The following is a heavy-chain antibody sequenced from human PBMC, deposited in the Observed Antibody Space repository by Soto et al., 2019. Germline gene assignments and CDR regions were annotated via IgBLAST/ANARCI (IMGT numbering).Heavy chain of an antibody. CDR2: INPSGGST. J-gene: IGHJ4*02. CDR3: ANSRSRYRNLFDY. Sequence: QVQLVQSGAEVKKPGASVKVSCKASGYTFTSYYMHWVRQAPGQGLEWMGIINPSGGSTSYAQKCQGRGNMTRDTSTSIVYMELSRLRSEDTAVYYCANSRSRYRNLFDYWGQGTLVTVSS. V-gene: IGHV1-46*01. CDR1: GYTFTSYY. D-gene: IGHD3-9*01.